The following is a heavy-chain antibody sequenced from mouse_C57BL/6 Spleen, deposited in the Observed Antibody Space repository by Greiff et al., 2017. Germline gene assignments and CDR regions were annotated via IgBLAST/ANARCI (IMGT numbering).Heavy chain of an antibody. V-gene: IGHV1-72*01. D-gene: IGHD1-1*01. CDR2: IDPNSGGT. CDR3: ARGYGSSHWYFDV. J-gene: IGHJ1*03. Sequence: VQLQQPGAELVKPGASVKLSCKASGYTFTSYWMHWVKQGPGRGLEWIGRIDPNSGGTKYNEKFKSKDTMTVDKPTSTAYMQLSSLTSEDSAVYYCARGYGSSHWYFDVWGTGTTVTVSS. CDR1: GYTFTSYW.